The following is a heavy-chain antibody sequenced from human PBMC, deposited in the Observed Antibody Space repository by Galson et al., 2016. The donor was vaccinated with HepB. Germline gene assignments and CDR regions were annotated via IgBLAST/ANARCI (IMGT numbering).Heavy chain of an antibody. Sequence: QSGAEVKKPGESLRISCTGSGYRFNSYWIGWVCQKPGKGLEWMGIIYPGDSDTIYTASFQGQVTVSVDMSISTAYLQWSSLKASDTAIYYCARREQGYCSGGFCYFNYWGQGSLVTVSS. D-gene: IGHD2-15*01. CDR2: IYPGDSDT. CDR1: GYRFNSYW. J-gene: IGHJ4*02. V-gene: IGHV5-51*01. CDR3: ARREQGYCSGGFCYFNY.